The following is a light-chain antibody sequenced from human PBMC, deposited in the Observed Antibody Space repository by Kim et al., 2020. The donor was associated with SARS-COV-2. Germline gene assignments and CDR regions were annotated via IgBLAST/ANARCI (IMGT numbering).Light chain of an antibody. CDR1: QIVSRNS. Sequence: SPGERATLSCRASQIVSRNSLAWYQQTPGQGPRLLVYGASNRAPGIPDRFTGSGSGTDFTLTISRLQSEDFAVNYCQQYGNSPWTSGQGTKVDIK. V-gene: IGKV3-20*01. CDR2: GAS. J-gene: IGKJ1*01. CDR3: QQYGNSPWT.